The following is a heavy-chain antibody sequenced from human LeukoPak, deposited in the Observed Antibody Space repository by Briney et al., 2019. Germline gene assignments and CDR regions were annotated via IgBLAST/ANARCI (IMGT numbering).Heavy chain of an antibody. CDR3: ANGKGPTTSNVFDY. CDR2: IIPILGIA. J-gene: IGHJ4*02. V-gene: IGHV1-69*04. CDR1: GGTFSSYA. Sequence: GSSVKVSCKASGGTFSSYAISWVRQAPGQGLEWMGRIIPILGIANYAQKFQGRVTITADKSTSTAYMELSSLRSEDTAVYYCANGKGPTTSNVFDYWGQGTLVTVSS. D-gene: IGHD1-1*01.